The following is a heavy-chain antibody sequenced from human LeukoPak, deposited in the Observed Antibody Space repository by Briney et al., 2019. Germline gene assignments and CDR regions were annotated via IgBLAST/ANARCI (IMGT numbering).Heavy chain of an antibody. CDR2: ISSSSSSYI. J-gene: IGHJ4*02. CDR1: GFTFSSYS. D-gene: IGHD6-19*01. CDR3: TRDRRIAVAGYFDY. Sequence: GGSLRLSCAASGFTFSSYSMNWVRQAPGKGLEWVSSISSSSSSYIYYADSVKGRFTISRDNAKNSLYLQMNSLRAEDTAVYYCTRDRRIAVAGYFDYWGQGTLVTVSS. V-gene: IGHV3-21*01.